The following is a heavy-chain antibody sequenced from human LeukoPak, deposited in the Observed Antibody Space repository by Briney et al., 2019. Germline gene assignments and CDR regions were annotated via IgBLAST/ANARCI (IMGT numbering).Heavy chain of an antibody. V-gene: IGHV4-61*02. D-gene: IGHD1-1*01. CDR2: VYASENT. CDR1: GGSISSGSYY. CDR3: ASVRLSNWKWYFDL. Sequence: PSETLSLTCTVSGGSISSGSYYWSWIRQPAGKGLEWIGRVYASENTNYNPSLRSRVTLSLDTSKNQFSLKLSSVTAADTAVYYCASVRLSNWKWYFDLWGRGTLVTVSS. J-gene: IGHJ2*01.